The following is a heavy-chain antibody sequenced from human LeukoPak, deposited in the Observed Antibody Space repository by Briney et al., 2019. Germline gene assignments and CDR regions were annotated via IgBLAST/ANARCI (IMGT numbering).Heavy chain of an antibody. J-gene: IGHJ4*02. Sequence: SQTLSLTCAISGDSVSSNSVAWNWIRQSPSRGLEWLGRTYYRSKWSNDYTVSVRSRMTINPDTSKNQFSLQLSSVTPEDTAVYYCARSVAGTFYSDYWGQGTLVTVSS. D-gene: IGHD6-19*01. CDR3: ARSVAGTFYSDY. CDR1: GDSVSSNSVA. V-gene: IGHV6-1*01. CDR2: TYYRSKWSN.